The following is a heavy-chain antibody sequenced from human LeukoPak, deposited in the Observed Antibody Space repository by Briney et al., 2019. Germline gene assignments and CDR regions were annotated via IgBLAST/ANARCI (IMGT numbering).Heavy chain of an antibody. D-gene: IGHD3-10*01. Sequence: KSSETLSLTCAVSGVPFSGYFWSWIRQSSGKGLEWIGEIHNSGTTNYNPSLNSRVTISEDTSKNQFYLNLSSVTAADTAVYYCARRYYYNLGSFPFDFWGQGTLVTVSS. CDR3: ARRYYYNLGSFPFDF. CDR1: GVPFSGYF. V-gene: IGHV4-34*01. J-gene: IGHJ4*02. CDR2: IHNSGTT.